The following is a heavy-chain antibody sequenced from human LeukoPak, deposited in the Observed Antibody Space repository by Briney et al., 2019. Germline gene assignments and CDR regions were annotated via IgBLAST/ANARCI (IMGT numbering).Heavy chain of an antibody. CDR3: ARHSSSWSPNPDY. CDR2: IYYSGST. Sequence: SETLSLTCTVSDGSISSSNYYWGRIRQPPGKGLGWIGTIYYSGSTYYIPSLKSRLTISIDTSKNQFSLKLSSVTAADTAVYYCARHSSSWSPNPDYWGQGTLVTVSS. J-gene: IGHJ4*02. V-gene: IGHV4-39*01. CDR1: DGSISSSNYY. D-gene: IGHD6-13*01.